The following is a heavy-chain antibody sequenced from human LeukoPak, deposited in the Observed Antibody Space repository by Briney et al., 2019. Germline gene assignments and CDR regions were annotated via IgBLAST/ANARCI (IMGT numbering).Heavy chain of an antibody. Sequence: SQTMSPTCHVSDGSISSGGYSWSWIRQPPGKGLEWIGYIYHSGGTYYNPSLKSRVTISVDRSKNQFPLKLSSVTAADTAVYYCAREGRSSTSCYFDYWGQGTLVTVSS. CDR3: AREGRSSTSCYFDY. CDR1: DGSISSGGYS. V-gene: IGHV4-30-2*01. CDR2: IYHSGGT. D-gene: IGHD2-2*01. J-gene: IGHJ4*02.